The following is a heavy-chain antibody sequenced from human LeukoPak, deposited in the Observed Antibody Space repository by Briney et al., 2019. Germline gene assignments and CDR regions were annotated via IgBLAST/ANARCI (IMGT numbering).Heavy chain of an antibody. CDR1: GYSISSGYY. D-gene: IGHD6-19*01. V-gene: IGHV4-38-2*02. J-gene: IGHJ4*02. Sequence: PSETLSLTXTVSGYSISSGYYWGWIRQPPGKGLEWIGCIYHSGSTYYNPSLKSRVTISVDTSKNQFSLKLSSVTAADTAVYYCARAISTVAGGGTFDYWGQGTLVTVSS. CDR3: ARAISTVAGGGTFDY. CDR2: IYHSGST.